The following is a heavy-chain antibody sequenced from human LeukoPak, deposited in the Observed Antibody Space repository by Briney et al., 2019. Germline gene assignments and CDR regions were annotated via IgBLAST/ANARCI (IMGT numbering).Heavy chain of an antibody. Sequence: SETLSLTCTVSGDSISSSNYYWGWIRQPPGKGLEWIGEINHSGSTNYNPSLKGRVTISVDTSKNQFSLKLSSVTAADTAVYYCARWSNYSTNYFDYWGQGTLVTVSS. V-gene: IGHV4-39*07. D-gene: IGHD4-11*01. CDR1: GDSISSSNYY. J-gene: IGHJ4*02. CDR2: INHSGST. CDR3: ARWSNYSTNYFDY.